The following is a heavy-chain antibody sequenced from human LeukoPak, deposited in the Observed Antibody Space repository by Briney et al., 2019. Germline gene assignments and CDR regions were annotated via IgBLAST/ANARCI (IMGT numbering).Heavy chain of an antibody. CDR3: ARGSFRGYCSSTTCYTVNY. V-gene: IGHV1-8*01. D-gene: IGHD2-2*02. CDR1: GYTFTSYD. CDR2: INPNSGNT. J-gene: IGHJ4*02. Sequence: GASVKVSCKASGYTFTSYDINWVRQATGQGLEWMGWINPNSGNTGYAQKFQGRVTMTSNTSITTAYMELSTLRSGDTAVYYCARGSFRGYCSSTTCYTVNYWGQGTLVTVSS.